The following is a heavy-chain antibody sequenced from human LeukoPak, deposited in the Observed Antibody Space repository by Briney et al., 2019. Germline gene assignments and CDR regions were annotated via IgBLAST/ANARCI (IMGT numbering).Heavy chain of an antibody. CDR3: ARGPLFGSGSYSYFDY. J-gene: IGHJ4*02. D-gene: IGHD3-10*01. CDR1: GFTFSSYS. Sequence: GGSLRLSCAASGFTFSSYSMNWVRQAPGKGLEWVSSISSSSSYIYYADSVKGRFTISRDNAKNSLYLQMNSLRAEDTAVYYCARGPLFGSGSYSYFDYWGQGTLVTVSS. V-gene: IGHV3-21*01. CDR2: ISSSSSYI.